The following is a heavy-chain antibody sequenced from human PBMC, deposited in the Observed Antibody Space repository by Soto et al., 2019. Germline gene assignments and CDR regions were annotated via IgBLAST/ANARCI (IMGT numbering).Heavy chain of an antibody. Sequence: PGGSLRLSCAGSGFTFSSYIMNWVRQAPGKGLEWVSYISKSGSAIYYADSVKGRFTISRDNAKNSLYLQMDSLRAEDTAVYYCASGNYGSGIDSWGQGTLVTVS. CDR2: ISKSGSAI. CDR1: GFTFSSYI. D-gene: IGHD3-10*01. V-gene: IGHV3-48*01. CDR3: ASGNYGSGIDS. J-gene: IGHJ4*02.